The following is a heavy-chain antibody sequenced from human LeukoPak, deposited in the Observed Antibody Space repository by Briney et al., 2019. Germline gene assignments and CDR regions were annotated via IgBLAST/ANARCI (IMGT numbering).Heavy chain of an antibody. CDR1: GFTFSSYS. J-gene: IGHJ3*02. Sequence: PGGSLRLSCAASGFTFSSYSMNWVRQAPGKGLEWVSCISNTNSYIYYADSVKGRFSISRDNAKNSLYLQMNSLRAEDTAVYYCARDAFDIWGQGTMVTVSS. CDR2: ISNTNSYI. CDR3: ARDAFDI. V-gene: IGHV3-21*01.